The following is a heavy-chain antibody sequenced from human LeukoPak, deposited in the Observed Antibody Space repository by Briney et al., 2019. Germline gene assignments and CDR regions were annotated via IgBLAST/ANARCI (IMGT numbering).Heavy chain of an antibody. CDR2: IYPGDSDT. J-gene: IGHJ3*02. Sequence: GESLKISCKGSGYSFTSYWIGWVRQMPGKGLEWMGIIYPGDSDTRYSSSFQGQVTISADKSISTTYLQWSSLKASDTAMYYCARRRDSSGYPDAFDIWGQGTMVTVSS. V-gene: IGHV5-51*01. D-gene: IGHD3-22*01. CDR3: ARRRDSSGYPDAFDI. CDR1: GYSFTSYW.